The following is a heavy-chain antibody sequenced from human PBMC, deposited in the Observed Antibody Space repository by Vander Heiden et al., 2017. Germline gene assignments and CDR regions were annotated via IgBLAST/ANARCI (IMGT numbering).Heavy chain of an antibody. D-gene: IGHD2-2*01. V-gene: IGHV5-51*01. Sequence: ELHLVQTGAEVTKPGASLQISCQGSGYSFTTYWMGWVRQMPGKGLEWMGIIYPGDSDTRYSPSFQGQVTISADKSISTAYLQWSSLKASDTAMYYCARMGEDIVVVPAADDAFDIWGQGTMVTVSS. CDR2: IYPGDSDT. CDR3: ARMGEDIVVVPAADDAFDI. J-gene: IGHJ3*02. CDR1: GYSFTTYW.